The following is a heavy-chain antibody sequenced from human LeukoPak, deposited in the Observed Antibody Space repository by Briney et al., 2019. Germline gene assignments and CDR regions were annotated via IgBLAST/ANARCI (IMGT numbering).Heavy chain of an antibody. J-gene: IGHJ6*03. V-gene: IGHV3-30*02. D-gene: IGHD3-3*01. CDR3: ARDHYDFWLGYYYMDV. Sequence: PGGSLRLSCAASGFTFSSYGMHWVRQAPGKGLEWVAFIRYDGSNKYYADSVKGRFTISRDNSKNTLYLHVNSLRPEDTAVYYCARDHYDFWLGYYYMDVWGKGTTVTVSS. CDR2: IRYDGSNK. CDR1: GFTFSSYG.